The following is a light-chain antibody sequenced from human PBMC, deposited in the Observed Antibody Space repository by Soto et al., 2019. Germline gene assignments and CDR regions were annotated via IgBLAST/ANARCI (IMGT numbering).Light chain of an antibody. J-gene: IGKJ1*01. Sequence: DIQMTQSPSTLSASVGDRVTITCRASQSISSWLAWYQQKPGKAPKLLIYDASSLESGVPSRFSGSGSGTEFTRTISSLQPDDFATYYCQQYNSYSQTFGQGTQVEIK. CDR3: QQYNSYSQT. CDR1: QSISSW. V-gene: IGKV1-5*01. CDR2: DAS.